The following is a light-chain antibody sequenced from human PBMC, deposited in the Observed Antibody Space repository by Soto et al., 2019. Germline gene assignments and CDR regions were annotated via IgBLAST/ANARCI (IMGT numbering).Light chain of an antibody. CDR1: QSVRSY. CDR2: DAS. CDR3: QQRSNWPPRT. V-gene: IGKV3-11*01. J-gene: IGKJ4*01. Sequence: EIVLTQSPATLSLSPGERATLSCRASQSVRSYLAWYQQKPGQAPRLLIYDASNRATGIPARFSGSGSGTDFTLTISSLQPEDFAVYYCQQRSNWPPRTFGGGTKVDIK.